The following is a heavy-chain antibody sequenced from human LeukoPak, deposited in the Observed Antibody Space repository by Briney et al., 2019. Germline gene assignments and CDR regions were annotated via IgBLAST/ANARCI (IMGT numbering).Heavy chain of an antibody. CDR1: GFRFSSYD. D-gene: IGHD3-10*01. J-gene: IGHJ4*02. CDR2: ISAEGDIQ. Sequence: GGSLRLSCAATGFRFSSYDMHWVRQAPGKGLEWVAAISAEGDIQIYLDLVMGRFTISRDNSKSTLYLQMNSLRIEDTGFYYCTRDMIRGVPDYIDYWGQGTLVTVSS. V-gene: IGHV3-30-3*01. CDR3: TRDMIRGVPDYIDY.